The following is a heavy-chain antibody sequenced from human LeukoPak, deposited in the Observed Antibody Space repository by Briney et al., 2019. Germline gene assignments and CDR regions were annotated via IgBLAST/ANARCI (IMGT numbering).Heavy chain of an antibody. CDR1: GYTFTSNY. D-gene: IGHD5-24*01. J-gene: IGHJ5*02. Sequence: ASEKVSCKAFGYTFTSNYMHWVRQAPGRGPEWMGVISPSGGSTTYAQKFQGRVTLTRDMSTSTDYLELSSLRSEDTAVYYCARDNSVRDEAWWFNPWGQGTLVTVSS. V-gene: IGHV1-46*01. CDR2: ISPSGGST. CDR3: ARDNSVRDEAWWFNP.